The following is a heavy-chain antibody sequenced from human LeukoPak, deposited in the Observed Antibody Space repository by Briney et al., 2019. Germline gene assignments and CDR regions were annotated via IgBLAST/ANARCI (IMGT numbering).Heavy chain of an antibody. Sequence: PGGSLRLSCAASGFTFSSYAMSWVREAPGKGLEWVSAISGSGGSTYYADSVKGRFTISRDNSKNTLYLQMNSLRAEDTAVYYCAKGYTFGGVIVLPIDYWGQGTPVTVSS. D-gene: IGHD3-16*02. CDR1: GFTFSSYA. V-gene: IGHV3-23*01. CDR2: ISGSGGST. J-gene: IGHJ4*02. CDR3: AKGYTFGGVIVLPIDY.